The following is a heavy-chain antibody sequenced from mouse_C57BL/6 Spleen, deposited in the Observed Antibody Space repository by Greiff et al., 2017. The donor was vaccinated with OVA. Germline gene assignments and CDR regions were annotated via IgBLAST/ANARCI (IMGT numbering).Heavy chain of an antibody. J-gene: IGHJ3*01. CDR3: ARGGLRRGAWFAY. CDR2: IWSGGST. V-gene: IGHV2-2*01. D-gene: IGHD2-4*01. Sequence: QVQLKESGPGLVQPSQSLSITCTVSGFSLTSYGVHWVRQSPGKGLEWLGVIWSGGSTDYNAAFISRLSISKDNSKSQVFFKMNSLQADDTAIYYCARGGLRRGAWFAYWGQGTLVTVSA. CDR1: GFSLTSYG.